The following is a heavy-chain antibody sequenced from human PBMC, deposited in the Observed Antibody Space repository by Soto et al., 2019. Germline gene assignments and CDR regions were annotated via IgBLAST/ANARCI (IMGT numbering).Heavy chain of an antibody. V-gene: IGHV3-33*01. CDR1: GFTFSSYG. D-gene: IGHD1-1*01. CDR2: IWYDGSNK. J-gene: IGHJ4*02. CDR3: ARDRERWLQLYYFDY. Sequence: QVHLVESGGGVVQPGRSLRLSCAASGFTFSSYGMHWVRQAPGKGLEWVAVIWYDGSNKYYADSVKGRFTISRDNSKNTLYLQMNSLRAEDTAVYYCARDRERWLQLYYFDYWGQGTLVTVSS.